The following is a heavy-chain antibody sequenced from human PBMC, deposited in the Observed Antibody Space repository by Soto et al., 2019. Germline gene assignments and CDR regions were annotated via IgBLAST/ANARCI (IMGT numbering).Heavy chain of an antibody. V-gene: IGHV3-13*01. Sequence: GSLRLSCAASGFTFSSYDMHWVRQATGKGLEWVSAIGTAGDTYYPGSVKGRFTISRENAKNSLYLQMNSLRAGDTAVYYCARAKGCSSTSCPNYYYYGMDVWGQGTTVTVSS. D-gene: IGHD2-2*01. CDR3: ARAKGCSSTSCPNYYYYGMDV. CDR2: IGTAGDT. CDR1: GFTFSSYD. J-gene: IGHJ6*02.